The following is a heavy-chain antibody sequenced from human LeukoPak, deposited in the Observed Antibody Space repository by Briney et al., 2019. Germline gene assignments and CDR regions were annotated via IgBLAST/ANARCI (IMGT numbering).Heavy chain of an antibody. CDR1: GYTFTSYC. Sequence: ASVKVSCKASGYTFTSYCMHWVRQAPGQGLEWMGIINPSGGSTSYAQKFQGRVTMTRDTSTSTVYMELSSLRSEDTAVYYCARVGGSPYFDYWGQGTLVTVSS. D-gene: IGHD4-23*01. J-gene: IGHJ4*02. CDR3: ARVGGSPYFDY. V-gene: IGHV1-46*01. CDR2: INPSGGST.